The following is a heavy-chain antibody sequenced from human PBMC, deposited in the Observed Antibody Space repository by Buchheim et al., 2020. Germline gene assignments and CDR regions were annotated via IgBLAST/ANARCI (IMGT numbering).Heavy chain of an antibody. Sequence: QVQLVESGGGVVQPGRSLRLSCAASGFPFSSYGMHWVRQAPGKGLEWVAVIWYDGSNKYYADSVKGRFTISRDNSKNTLYLQMNSLRAEDTAVYYCARDPRGSSHLDYWGQGTL. J-gene: IGHJ4*02. V-gene: IGHV3-33*01. CDR1: GFPFSSYG. CDR3: ARDPRGSSHLDY. CDR2: IWYDGSNK. D-gene: IGHD1-26*01.